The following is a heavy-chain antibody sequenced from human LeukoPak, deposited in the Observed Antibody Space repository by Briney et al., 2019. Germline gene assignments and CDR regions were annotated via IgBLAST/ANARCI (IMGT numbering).Heavy chain of an antibody. CDR2: IYTSGST. Sequence: SQTLSLTCTVSGGSISSGSYYWSWIRQPAGKGLGWIGRIYTSGSTNYNPSLKSRVTISVDPSKNQFSLKLSSVTAADTAVYYCARDGSSSWYGNAFDIWGQGTMGTVSS. CDR1: GGSISSGSYY. V-gene: IGHV4-61*02. J-gene: IGHJ3*02. CDR3: ARDGSSSWYGNAFDI. D-gene: IGHD6-13*01.